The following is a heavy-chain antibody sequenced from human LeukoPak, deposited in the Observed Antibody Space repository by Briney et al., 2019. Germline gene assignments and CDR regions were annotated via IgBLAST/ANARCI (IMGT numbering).Heavy chain of an antibody. J-gene: IGHJ4*02. CDR3: ARAPYYSHVEFYFDY. CDR2: ISYDGSNK. CDR1: GFTFSSYA. V-gene: IGHV3-30-3*01. Sequence: GGSLRLSCAASGFTFSSYAMHWVRQAPGKGLEWVAVISYDGSNKYYADSVKGRFTISRDNAKNSLYLQMNSLRAEDTAVYYCARAPYYSHVEFYFDYWGQGTLVTVSS. D-gene: IGHD3-22*01.